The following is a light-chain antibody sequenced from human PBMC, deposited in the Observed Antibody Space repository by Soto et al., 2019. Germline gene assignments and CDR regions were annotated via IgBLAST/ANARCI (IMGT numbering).Light chain of an antibody. CDR1: QNVRSNY. Sequence: EIVLTQSPGTLSLSPGEGATLSCRASQNVRSNYLAWYQQRPGQSPRLLIYTASNRANGIPNRFSGSGSGTDFTLTISRLASEDFAVYYCQQYGSSPLTFGQGTKVEIK. V-gene: IGKV3-20*01. J-gene: IGKJ1*01. CDR2: TAS. CDR3: QQYGSSPLT.